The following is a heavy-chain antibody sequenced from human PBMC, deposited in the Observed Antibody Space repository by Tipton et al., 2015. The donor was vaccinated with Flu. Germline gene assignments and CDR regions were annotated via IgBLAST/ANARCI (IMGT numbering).Heavy chain of an antibody. V-gene: IGHV4-39*07. J-gene: IGHJ5*02. CDR3: ARSSTAGGPLRP. CDR1: GGSISSSSYY. Sequence: PGLVKPSETLSLTCTVSGGSISSSSYYWGWIRQPPGKGLEWIGSIYHNSGSTYYNPSLKSRVTISVDTSKNQFSLKLSSVTAADTAVYYCARSSTAGGPLRPWGQGTLVTVSS. D-gene: IGHD2/OR15-2a*01. CDR2: IYHNSGST.